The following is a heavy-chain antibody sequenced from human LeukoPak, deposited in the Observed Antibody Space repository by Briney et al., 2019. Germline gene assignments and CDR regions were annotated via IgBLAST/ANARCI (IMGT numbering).Heavy chain of an antibody. Sequence: PSETLSLTCTVSGGSISNGGYYWSWIRQPPGKGLEWIGYIYHSGSTYYNPSLKSRVTISVDRSKNQFSLKLSSVTAADTAVYYCARLAAAKDAFDIWGQGTMVTVSS. V-gene: IGHV4-30-2*01. CDR2: IYHSGST. J-gene: IGHJ3*02. CDR3: ARLAAAKDAFDI. D-gene: IGHD2-15*01. CDR1: GGSISNGGYY.